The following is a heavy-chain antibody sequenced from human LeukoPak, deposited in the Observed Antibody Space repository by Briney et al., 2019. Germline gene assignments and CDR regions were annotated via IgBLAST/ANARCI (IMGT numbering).Heavy chain of an antibody. CDR3: ATWANLNLN. D-gene: IGHD1-14*01. V-gene: IGHV4-39*01. Sequence: PSETLSLTCTVSGRSISSSNYYWGWIRQPPGKGLEWIGTFYYSGSTYYNPSLKSRVTVSVDTSRTQFSLRLSSVTAADTALYYCATWANLNLNWGQGTLVTVSS. J-gene: IGHJ4*02. CDR2: FYYSGST. CDR1: GRSISSSNYY.